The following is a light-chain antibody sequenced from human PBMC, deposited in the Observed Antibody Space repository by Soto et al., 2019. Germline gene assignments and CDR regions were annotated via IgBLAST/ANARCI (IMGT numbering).Light chain of an antibody. CDR2: EDI. CDR3: STYAGGSTYL. V-gene: IGLV2-23*01. Sequence: QSVLTQPASVSGSPGQSITTSCTGTSSDVGSYSLLSWYQHHPGKAPKLIIYEDIKGPSGVSNRFSGSKSGNTASLRISGLQAEDEADYYCSTYAGGSTYLFGTGTKVTVL. J-gene: IGLJ1*01. CDR1: SSDVGSYSL.